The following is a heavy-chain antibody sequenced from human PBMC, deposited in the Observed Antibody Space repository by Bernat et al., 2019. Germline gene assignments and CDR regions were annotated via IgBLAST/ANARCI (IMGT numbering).Heavy chain of an antibody. CDR1: GFTFSDYY. Sequence: QVQLVESGGGLVKPGGSLRLSCAASGFTFSDYYMSWIRQAPGKGLEWVSYISSSSSYTNYADSVKGRFTISRDNAKNSLYLQMNSLRAEDTAVDYCARDRGYCSGGSCYYDFDHWGQGTLVTVSS. CDR3: ARDRGYCSGGSCYYDFDH. V-gene: IGHV3-11*05. D-gene: IGHD2-15*01. J-gene: IGHJ4*02. CDR2: ISSSSSYT.